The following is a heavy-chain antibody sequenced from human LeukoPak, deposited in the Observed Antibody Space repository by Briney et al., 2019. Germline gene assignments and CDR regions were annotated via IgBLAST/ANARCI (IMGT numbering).Heavy chain of an antibody. CDR3: ARDVLYYYDSSGHPRAFDI. Sequence: SETLSLTCTVSGGSISSYYWSWIRQPAGKGLEWIGRIYTSGSTNYNPSLKSRVTISVDTSKNQSSLKLSSVTAADTAVYYCARDVLYYYDSSGHPRAFDIWGQGTMVTVSS. D-gene: IGHD3-22*01. J-gene: IGHJ3*02. CDR2: IYTSGST. CDR1: GGSISSYY. V-gene: IGHV4-4*07.